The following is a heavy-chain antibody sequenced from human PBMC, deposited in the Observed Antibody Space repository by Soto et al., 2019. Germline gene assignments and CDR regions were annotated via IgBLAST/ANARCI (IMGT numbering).Heavy chain of an antibody. CDR2: IWHDGSIK. J-gene: IGHJ2*01. Sequence: GESLKISCAASGFTFNNYGMHRVRQAPGKGLEWVALIWHDGSIKGYADSVKGRFTISRDNSKNTLYLQMNSLRAEDTAVYYCAKVRGNWYFDLWGRGTLVTVSS. CDR1: GFTFNNYG. CDR3: AKVRGNWYFDL. V-gene: IGHV3-33*06. D-gene: IGHD6-13*01.